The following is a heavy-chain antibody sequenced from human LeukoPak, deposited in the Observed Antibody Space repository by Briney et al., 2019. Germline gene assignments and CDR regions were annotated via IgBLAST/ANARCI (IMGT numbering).Heavy chain of an antibody. J-gene: IGHJ4*02. V-gene: IGHV1-18*01. D-gene: IGHD3-22*01. CDR3: ARDARRTYYYDSSGYYTFDY. CDR1: GYTFTSYD. Sequence: GASVKVSCKASGYTFTSYDINWVRQAPGQGLEWMGWISAYNGNTNYAQKLQGRVTMTTDTSTSTAYMELRSLRSDDTAVYYCARDARRTYYYDSSGYYTFDYWGQGTLVTVSS. CDR2: ISAYNGNT.